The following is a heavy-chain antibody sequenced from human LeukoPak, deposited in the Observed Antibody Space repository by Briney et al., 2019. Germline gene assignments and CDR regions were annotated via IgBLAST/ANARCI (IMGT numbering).Heavy chain of an antibody. CDR3: AKHYYNSGSYLGWFDP. CDR2: ISGSGDST. CDR1: GFTFSNYG. J-gene: IGHJ5*02. V-gene: IGHV3-23*01. D-gene: IGHD3-10*01. Sequence: PGGSLRLSCAASGFTFSNYGMSWVRQAPGKGMEWVSSISGSGDSTHYVDSVKGRFTISRDNSKNALYLQMNSLRAEDTAVYYCAKHYYNSGSYLGWFDPWGQGTLVTVSS.